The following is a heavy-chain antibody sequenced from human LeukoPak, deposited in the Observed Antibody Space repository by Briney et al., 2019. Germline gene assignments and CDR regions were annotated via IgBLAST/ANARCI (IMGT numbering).Heavy chain of an antibody. CDR3: ARVPREIASI. CDR1: GYTFTSYD. CDR2: MNPASGNT. V-gene: IGHV1-8*01. Sequence: ASVKVSCKASGYTFTSYDINWVRQATGQGLEWMGYMNPASGNTGYAQKFQGIVTMTTDTSISTAYMELSSLRSEDTAVYYCARVPREIASIWGQGTMVTVSS. J-gene: IGHJ3*02. D-gene: IGHD3-16*02.